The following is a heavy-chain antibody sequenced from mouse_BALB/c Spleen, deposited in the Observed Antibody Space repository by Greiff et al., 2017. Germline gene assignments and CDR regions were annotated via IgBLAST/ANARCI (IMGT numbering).Heavy chain of an antibody. Sequence: EVKVVESGGGLVKPGGSLKLSCAASGFTFSSYAMSWVRQTPEKRLEWVASISSGGSTYYPDSVKGRFTISRDNARNILYLQMSSLRSEDTAMYYCARGGGYYGSSFYAMDYWGQGTSVTVSS. V-gene: IGHV5-6-5*01. D-gene: IGHD1-1*01. CDR1: GFTFSSYA. CDR3: ARGGGYYGSSFYAMDY. CDR2: ISSGGST. J-gene: IGHJ4*01.